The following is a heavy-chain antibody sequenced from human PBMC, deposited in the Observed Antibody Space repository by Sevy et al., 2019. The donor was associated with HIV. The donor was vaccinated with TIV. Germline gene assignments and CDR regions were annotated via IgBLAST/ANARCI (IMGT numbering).Heavy chain of an antibody. V-gene: IGHV3-7*04. CDR2: IKQDGSEK. J-gene: IGHJ4*02. CDR1: GFTFSSYW. D-gene: IGHD5-18*01. CDR3: ARGYSNLRGYSYGTYYFDY. Sequence: GGSLRLSCAASGFTFSSYWMSWVRQAPGKGLEWVANIKQDGSEKYYVDSVKGRFTISRDNAQNTLYLQRNSLRAEDTAVYYCARGYSNLRGYSYGTYYFDYWVQGTLLTVSS.